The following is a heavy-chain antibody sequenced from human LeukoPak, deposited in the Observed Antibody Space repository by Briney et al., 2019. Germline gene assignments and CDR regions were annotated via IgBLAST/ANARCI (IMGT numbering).Heavy chain of an antibody. D-gene: IGHD3-10*01. CDR2: IYSSGST. V-gene: IGHV4-4*07. CDR1: GDSISGYY. Sequence: PSETLSLTCTVSGDSISGYYWSWIRQPAGKGLEWIGRIYSSGSTNYNPSLKSRVTMSVDTSKNQFSLKLSSVTAADTAMYYCARSAITMVRGLIIRGWYFDLWGRGTLVTVSS. CDR3: ARSAITMVRGLIIRGWYFDL. J-gene: IGHJ2*01.